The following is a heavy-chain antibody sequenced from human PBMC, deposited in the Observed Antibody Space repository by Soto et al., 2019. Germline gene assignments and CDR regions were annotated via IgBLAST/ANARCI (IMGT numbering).Heavy chain of an antibody. CDR1: GVSFDSFT. V-gene: IGHV1-69*13. CDR3: AREDDTTGHYSWFDP. CDR2: FVPMFGSA. Sequence: GASVKVSCKPSGVSFDSFTFSWVRQAPGQGLEWMGGFVPMFGSASVAQRFQGRVRITADASTGIGYMELSDLRSDDSAIYYCAREDDTTGHYSWFDPWGPGXLVTVYS. D-gene: IGHD3-22*01. J-gene: IGHJ5*02.